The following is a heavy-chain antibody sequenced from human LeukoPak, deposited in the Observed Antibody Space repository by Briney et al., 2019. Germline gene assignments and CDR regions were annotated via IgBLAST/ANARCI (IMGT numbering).Heavy chain of an antibody. J-gene: IGHJ3*02. Sequence: SQTLSLTCTVSGGSISSGDYYWSWLRQPPGKGLEWIGHIYYSGSTYYNPSLKSRVTISVDTSKNQFSLKLSSVTAADTAVYYCARERTAVAGTQHAFDIWGQGTMVTVSS. V-gene: IGHV4-30-4*08. CDR1: GGSISSGDYY. CDR3: ARERTAVAGTQHAFDI. D-gene: IGHD6-19*01. CDR2: IYYSGST.